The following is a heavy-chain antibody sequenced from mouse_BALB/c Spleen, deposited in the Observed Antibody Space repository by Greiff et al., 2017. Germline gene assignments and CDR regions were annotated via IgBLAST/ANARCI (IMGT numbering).Heavy chain of an antibody. CDR3: ARGGYNEGKGFAY. CDR2: ISDGGSYT. V-gene: IGHV5-4*02. D-gene: IGHD3-1*01. J-gene: IGHJ3*01. CDR1: GFTFSDYY. Sequence: EVKLMESGGGLVKPGGSLKLSCAASGFTFSDYYMYWVRQTPEKRLEWVATISDGGSYTYYPDSVKGRFTISRDNAKNNLYLQMSSLKSEDTAMYYCARGGYNEGKGFAYWGQGTLVTVSA.